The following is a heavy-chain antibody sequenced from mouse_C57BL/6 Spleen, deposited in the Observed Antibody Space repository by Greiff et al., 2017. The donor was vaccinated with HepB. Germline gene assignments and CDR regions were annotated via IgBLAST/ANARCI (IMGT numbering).Heavy chain of an antibody. CDR2: IWRGGST. V-gene: IGHV2-5*01. CDR1: GFSLTSYG. CDR3: APGGYDYDGGAMDY. D-gene: IGHD2-4*01. Sequence: VQLQQSGPGLVQPSQSLSITCTVSGFSLTSYGVHWVRQSPGKGLEWLGVIWRGGSTDYNAAFMSRLSITKDNSKSQVFFKMNSLQADDTAIYYCAPGGYDYDGGAMDYWGQGTSVTVSS. J-gene: IGHJ4*01.